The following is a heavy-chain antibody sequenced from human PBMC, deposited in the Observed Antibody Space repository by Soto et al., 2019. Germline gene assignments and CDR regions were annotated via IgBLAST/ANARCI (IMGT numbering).Heavy chain of an antibody. CDR2: IKQDGSEK. D-gene: IGHD2-2*03. Sequence: EVQLVESGGGLVQPGGSLRLSCAASGFTFSSYWMSWVRQAPGKGLEWVANIKQDGSEKYYVDSVKGRFTISRDNAKNSLYLQMNSLRAEDTAVYYCARDVGYCISTSCCPDYYYGMDVWGQGTTVTVSS. V-gene: IGHV3-7*01. CDR3: ARDVGYCISTSCCPDYYYGMDV. CDR1: GFTFSSYW. J-gene: IGHJ6*02.